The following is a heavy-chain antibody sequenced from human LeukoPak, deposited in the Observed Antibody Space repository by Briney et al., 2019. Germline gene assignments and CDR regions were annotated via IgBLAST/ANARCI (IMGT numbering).Heavy chain of an antibody. D-gene: IGHD2-2*01. CDR2: ISSSSSYI. V-gene: IGHV3-21*01. Sequence: PGGSLRLSCAASGFTFSSYSMNWVRQAPGKGLEWVSSISSSSSYIYYADSVKGQFTISRDNAKNSLYLQMNSLRAEDTAVYYCARDSGSIVVVPAALRAFDIWGQGTMVTVSS. J-gene: IGHJ3*02. CDR1: GFTFSSYS. CDR3: ARDSGSIVVVPAALRAFDI.